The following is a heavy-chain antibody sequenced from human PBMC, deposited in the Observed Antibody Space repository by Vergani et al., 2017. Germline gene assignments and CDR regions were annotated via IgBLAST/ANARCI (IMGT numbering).Heavy chain of an antibody. CDR1: GGTFSSYA. Sequence: QVQLVQSGAEVKKPGSSVKVSCKASGGTFSSYAISWVRQAPGQGLEWMGRIIPIFGTANYAQKFQGIVTITADKSTSTAYMELSSLRSESTAVYYCAREGRAAAGTPPHFDYWGQGTLVTVSS. V-gene: IGHV1-69*14. D-gene: IGHD6-13*01. J-gene: IGHJ4*02. CDR2: IIPIFGTA. CDR3: AREGRAAAGTPPHFDY.